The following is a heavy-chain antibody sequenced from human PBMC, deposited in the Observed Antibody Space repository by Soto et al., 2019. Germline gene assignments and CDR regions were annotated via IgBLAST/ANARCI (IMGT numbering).Heavy chain of an antibody. CDR2: INPNSGGT. CDR3: ARGKSIAARDYYYYYMDV. V-gene: IGHV1-2*04. CDR1: GYTFTGYY. J-gene: IGHJ6*03. D-gene: IGHD6-6*01. Sequence: ASVKVSCKASGYTFTGYYMHWVRQASGQGLEWMGWINPNSGGTNYAQKFQGWVTMTRDTSISTAYMELSRLRSDDTAVYYCARGKSIAARDYYYYYMDVWGKGTTVTVSS.